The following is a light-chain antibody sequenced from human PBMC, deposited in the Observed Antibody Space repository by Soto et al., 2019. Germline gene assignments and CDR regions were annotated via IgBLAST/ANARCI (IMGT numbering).Light chain of an antibody. J-gene: IGKJ2*01. Sequence: EIVLTQSPGTLSLSPGESATLSCRASQSVSSSYLAWYQQKPGQAPRLLIYGASGRATGIPDRFSGSGSGTDFTLTISRLEPEDFAVYYCQQYGSSSYTFGQGTKLEIK. V-gene: IGKV3-20*01. CDR1: QSVSSSY. CDR3: QQYGSSSYT. CDR2: GAS.